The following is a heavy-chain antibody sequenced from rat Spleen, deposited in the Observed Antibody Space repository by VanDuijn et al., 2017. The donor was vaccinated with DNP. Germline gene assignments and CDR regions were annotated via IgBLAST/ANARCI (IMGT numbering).Heavy chain of an antibody. V-gene: IGHV4-2*01. Sequence: EVKLVESGGGLVQPGRSLKLSCPTSGLNFSDYWMGWVRQAPGKGLEWIGEINEDSGTINYTPSLKDKFTISRDNAQNTLYLQMSKLGSEDSAIYYCSREGLRASDYWGQGVLVTVSS. CDR3: SREGLRASDY. D-gene: IGHD4-1*01. CDR2: INEDSGTI. CDR1: GLNFSDYW. J-gene: IGHJ2*01.